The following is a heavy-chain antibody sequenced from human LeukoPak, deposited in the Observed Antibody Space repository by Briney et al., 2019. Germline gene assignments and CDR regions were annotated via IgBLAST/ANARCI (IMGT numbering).Heavy chain of an antibody. D-gene: IGHD3-10*01. Sequence: PSQTLSLTCTVSGGPISSGGFHWSWIRQPAGKGLEWIGRFFTSGSTNYNPSLKSRVTISVDTSKNQFSLRLSSVTAADTAVYYCARGAMVRALADWGQGTLVTVSS. CDR3: ARGAMVRALAD. J-gene: IGHJ4*02. V-gene: IGHV4-61*02. CDR1: GGPISSGGFH. CDR2: FFTSGST.